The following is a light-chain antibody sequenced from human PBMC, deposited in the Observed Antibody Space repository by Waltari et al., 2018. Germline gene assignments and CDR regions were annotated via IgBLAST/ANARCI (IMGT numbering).Light chain of an antibody. Sequence: DIQLTQSPSSLSASVGDRVTITCQASQDISKYLNWYQQKPGKAPKLLIYDASNLQAGVPSRFSGSGSGADFTFTISALQPEDVATYYCQQYDHLPPGFGQGTRLEIK. J-gene: IGKJ5*01. CDR3: QQYDHLPPG. CDR1: QDISKY. CDR2: DAS. V-gene: IGKV1-33*01.